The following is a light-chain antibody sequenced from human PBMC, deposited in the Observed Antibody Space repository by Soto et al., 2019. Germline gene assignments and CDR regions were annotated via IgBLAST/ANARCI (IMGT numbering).Light chain of an antibody. J-gene: IGLJ3*02. CDR3: SSYAGSGVVV. V-gene: IGLV2-14*03. CDR2: DVS. Sequence: QSALTQPASVSASPGQSITISCTGTSSDVGGYNYVSWYQQYPGKAPKLMIYDVSDRPSGVSQRFSGSKSGDTASLTISGLQTEDEADYYCSSYAGSGVVVFGVGTQLTVL. CDR1: SSDVGGYNY.